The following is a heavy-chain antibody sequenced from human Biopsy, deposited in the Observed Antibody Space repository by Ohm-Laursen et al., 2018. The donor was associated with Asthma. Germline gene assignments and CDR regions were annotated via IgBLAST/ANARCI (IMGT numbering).Heavy chain of an antibody. CDR1: RFTYE. D-gene: IGHD6-19*01. J-gene: IGHJ4*02. CDR3: AREGVAGTQIED. CDR2: ISYDGSSI. Sequence: LSLTCAASRFTYEMHWVRQAPGKGLEWVAVISYDGSSIYYADSVKGRFTISRDNSKNTLSLQMNSLTAEDTAVYYCAREGVAGTQIEDWGQGTLVTVSS. V-gene: IGHV3-30-3*01.